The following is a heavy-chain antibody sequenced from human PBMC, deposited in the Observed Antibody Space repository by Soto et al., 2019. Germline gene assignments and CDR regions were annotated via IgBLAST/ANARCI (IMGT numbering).Heavy chain of an antibody. CDR2: VSSSGGST. D-gene: IGHD2-2*01. CDR3: AKVTRDVVVPHAMY. V-gene: IGHV3-23*01. CDR1: GFTFSCYG. Sequence: EVQLLESGGGLVQPRVSLRLSCAASGFTFSCYGMSWVRQAPGKGLGWVSAVSSSGGSTNYAGSVKGRFTISRDNSKITLYVQTKSLRAEDAAVYYCAKVTRDVVVPHAMYWGQGTLGTVSS. J-gene: IGHJ4*01.